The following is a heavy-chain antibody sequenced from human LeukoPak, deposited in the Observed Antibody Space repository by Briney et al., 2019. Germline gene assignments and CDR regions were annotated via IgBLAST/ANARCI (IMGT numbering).Heavy chain of an antibody. CDR2: INPNSGGT. CDR1: GYTFTGYY. V-gene: IGHV1-2*02. CDR3: AREEPVAGRGYYYGMDV. D-gene: IGHD6-19*01. Sequence: ASVKVSCKASGYTFTGYYMHWVRQAPGQGLEWMGWINPNSGGTNYAQKFQGRVTMTRDTSISTAYMELSRLRSDDTAVYYCAREEPVAGRGYYYGMDVWGKGTTVTVSS. J-gene: IGHJ6*04.